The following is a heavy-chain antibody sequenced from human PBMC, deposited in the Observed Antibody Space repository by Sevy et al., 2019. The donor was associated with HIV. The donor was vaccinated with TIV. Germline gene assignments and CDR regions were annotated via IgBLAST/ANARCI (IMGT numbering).Heavy chain of an antibody. D-gene: IGHD6-25*01. CDR1: GFTFSSYA. Sequence: GGSLRLSCAASGFTFSSYAMSWVRQAPGKGLEWVSAISGSGGSTYYADSVKGRFTISRDNSKNTLYLQMNSLRAEDTAVYYWAKEVGGRGPSSGGGYFDLWGHGTLVTVSS. CDR2: ISGSGGST. CDR3: AKEVGGRGPSSGGGYFDL. J-gene: IGHJ2*01. V-gene: IGHV3-23*01.